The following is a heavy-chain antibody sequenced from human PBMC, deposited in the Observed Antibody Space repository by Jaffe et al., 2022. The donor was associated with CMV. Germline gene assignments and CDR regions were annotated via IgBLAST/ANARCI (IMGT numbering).Heavy chain of an antibody. CDR3: ASWGAGLPYGDYYNWYFDL. CDR1: GGSISSSSYY. D-gene: IGHD4-17*01. V-gene: IGHV4-39*01. Sequence: QLQLQESGPGLVKPSETLSLTCTVSGGSISSSSYYWGWIRQPPGKGLEWIGSIYYSGSTYYNPSLKSRVTISVDTSKNQFSLKLSSVTAADTAVYYCASWGAGLPYGDYYNWYFDLWGRGTLVTVSS. CDR2: IYYSGST. J-gene: IGHJ2*01.